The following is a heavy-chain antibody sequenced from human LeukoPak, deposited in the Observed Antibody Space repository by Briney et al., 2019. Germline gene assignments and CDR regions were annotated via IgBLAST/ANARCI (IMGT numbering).Heavy chain of an antibody. CDR2: MNPNSGNT. J-gene: IGHJ6*02. CDR3: ARVAVAVYLSYYYYGMDV. V-gene: IGHV1-8*01. CDR1: GYTFTSYD. Sequence: GASVKVSCKASGYTFTSYDINWVRQATGQGLEWMGWMNPNSGNTGYAQKFQGRVTMTRNTSISTAYMELSSLRSEDTAVYYCARVAVAVYLSYYYYGMDVWGQGTTVTVS. D-gene: IGHD6-19*01.